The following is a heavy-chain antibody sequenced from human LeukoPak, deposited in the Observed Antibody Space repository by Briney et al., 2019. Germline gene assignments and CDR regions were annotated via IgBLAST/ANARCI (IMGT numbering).Heavy chain of an antibody. CDR2: ISYDGSNK. D-gene: IGHD3-22*01. V-gene: IGHV3-30-3*01. J-gene: IGHJ4*02. CDR1: GFTFSSCA. Sequence: GGSLRLSCAASGFTFSSCAMHWVRQAPGKGLEWVAVISYDGSNKCYADSVKGRFTISRDNSKNTLYLQMNSLRAEDTAVYYCARSLHSSGYYDYWGQGTLVTVSS. CDR3: ARSLHSSGYYDY.